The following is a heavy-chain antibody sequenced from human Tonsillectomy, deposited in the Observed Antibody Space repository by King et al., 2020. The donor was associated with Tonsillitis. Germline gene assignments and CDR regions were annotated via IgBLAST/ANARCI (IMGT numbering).Heavy chain of an antibody. CDR3: AKAMVVTGLLDS. CDR1: GFSFSGYA. Sequence: VQLVESGGGLVQPGGSLRLSCAASGFSFSGYAMSWVRQAPGKGLEWVPGVSNRGGVTYYADSVKGRFTISRDNSKNTLYLQMNSLRAEDTALYYCAKAMVVTGLLDSWGQGTLVTVSS. V-gene: IGHV3-23*04. CDR2: VSNRGGVT. D-gene: IGHD2-21*02. J-gene: IGHJ4*02.